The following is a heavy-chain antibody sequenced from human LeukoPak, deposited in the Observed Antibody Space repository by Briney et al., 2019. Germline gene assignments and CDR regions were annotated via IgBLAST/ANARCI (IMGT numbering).Heavy chain of an antibody. Sequence: GRSLRLSCAASGFTFSSYGMHWVRQALGKGLEWVAVISYHGSNKYYADSVKGRFTISRDNSKNTLYLQMNSLRAEDTAVYYCGKYSDYGDYLDWFDPWGQGTLVTVSS. CDR2: ISYHGSNK. J-gene: IGHJ5*02. D-gene: IGHD4-17*01. CDR3: GKYSDYGDYLDWFDP. CDR1: GFTFSSYG. V-gene: IGHV3-30*18.